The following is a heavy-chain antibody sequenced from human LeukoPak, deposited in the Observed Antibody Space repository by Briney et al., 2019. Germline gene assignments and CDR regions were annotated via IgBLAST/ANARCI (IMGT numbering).Heavy chain of an antibody. J-gene: IGHJ4*02. D-gene: IGHD1-26*01. CDR1: GFTSSSYA. V-gene: IGHV3-30-3*01. CDR2: ISYDGSNK. CDR3: ARDEGVGASSPFDY. Sequence: GGSLRLSCAASGFTSSSYAMHWVRQAPGKGLEWVAVISYDGSNKYYADSVKGRFTISRDNSKNTLYLQMNSLRAEDTAVYYCARDEGVGASSPFDYWGQGTLVTVSS.